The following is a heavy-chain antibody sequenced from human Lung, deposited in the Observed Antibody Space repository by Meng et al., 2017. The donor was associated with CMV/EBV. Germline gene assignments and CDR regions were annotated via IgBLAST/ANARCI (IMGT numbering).Heavy chain of an antibody. CDR3: ASWNDIDDYMYSFDY. CDR1: GLSFNRHS. Sequence: ETLSLXXAGSGLSFNRHSLNWVRQTPGKGLEWVSRISGTSDYTWYADSVKGRFTISRDNARSSLYLQMNSLRPEDTAVYYCASWNDIDDYMYSFDYWGQGVLVXVSS. CDR2: ISGTSDYT. J-gene: IGHJ4*02. V-gene: IGHV3-21*06. D-gene: IGHD1-1*01.